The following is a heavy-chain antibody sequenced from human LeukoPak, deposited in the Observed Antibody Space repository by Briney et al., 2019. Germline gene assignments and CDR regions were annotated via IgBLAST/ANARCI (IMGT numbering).Heavy chain of an antibody. CDR2: ISYDGSNK. Sequence: PGGSLRLSCAASGFTFSSYGMHWVRQAPGKGLEWVAVISYDGSNKYYADSVKGRFTISRDNSKNTLYLQMNSLSAEDTAVYYCAKDQQQLVLGFDPWGQGTLVTVSS. D-gene: IGHD6-13*01. V-gene: IGHV3-30*18. CDR1: GFTFSSYG. CDR3: AKDQQQLVLGFDP. J-gene: IGHJ5*02.